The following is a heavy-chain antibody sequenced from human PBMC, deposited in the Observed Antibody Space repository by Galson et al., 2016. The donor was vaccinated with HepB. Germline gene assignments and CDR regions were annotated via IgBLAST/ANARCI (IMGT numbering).Heavy chain of an antibody. CDR2: IWYDGTNK. CDR1: GFSVSSNY. V-gene: IGHV3-33*06. CDR3: AKDQVDTWNVVGMDV. D-gene: IGHD2-21*01. J-gene: IGHJ6*02. Sequence: SLRLSCAASGFSVSSNYMSWVRQAPGKGLEWVAVIWYDGTNKYYADSVKGRFTISRDNSKNTLSLQMNSLRAEDTAVYYCAKDQVDTWNVVGMDVWGQGTTVTVSS.